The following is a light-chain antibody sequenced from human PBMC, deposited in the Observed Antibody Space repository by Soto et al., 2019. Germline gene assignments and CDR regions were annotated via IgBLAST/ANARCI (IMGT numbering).Light chain of an antibody. Sequence: EIVMTQSPATLSVSPGERATLSCRASQSVSSSLAWFQQKPGQAPRLLIYAASARATGIAARLSGSGSGTEFTLTISSLQSEDFAVYYCLQRTSWPFTFGQGTKLELK. CDR2: AAS. CDR1: QSVSSS. J-gene: IGKJ2*01. CDR3: LQRTSWPFT. V-gene: IGKV3-15*01.